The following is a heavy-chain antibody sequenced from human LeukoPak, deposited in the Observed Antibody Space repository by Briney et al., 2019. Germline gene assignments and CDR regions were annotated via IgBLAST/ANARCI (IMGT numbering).Heavy chain of an antibody. CDR3: VRDGDSSSWNFDY. Sequence: HSGGSLRLSCAASGFTFSSYGMHWIRQAPGKGRGWVAFILYDGSNEFYADSVKGRFTISRDNSENTLYLQMNNLGLEDTATYYCVRDGDSSSWNFDYWGQGTLVTVSS. CDR1: GFTFSSYG. D-gene: IGHD3-22*01. J-gene: IGHJ4*02. V-gene: IGHV3-30*02. CDR2: ILYDGSNE.